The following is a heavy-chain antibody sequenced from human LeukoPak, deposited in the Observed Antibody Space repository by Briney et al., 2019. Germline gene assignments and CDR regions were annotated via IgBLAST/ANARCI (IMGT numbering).Heavy chain of an antibody. CDR2: INSDGSST. CDR1: GFTFSSYW. D-gene: IGHD5-12*01. V-gene: IGHV3-74*01. J-gene: IGHJ6*02. Sequence: PGGSLRLSCAASGFTFSSYWMHWVRQAPGKGLVWVSRINSDGSSTSYADSVKGRFTISRDNAKNTLYLQMNSLRAEDTAVYYCARGVYSGPSRVYYRYGMDVWGQGTTVTVSS. CDR3: ARGVYSGPSRVYYRYGMDV.